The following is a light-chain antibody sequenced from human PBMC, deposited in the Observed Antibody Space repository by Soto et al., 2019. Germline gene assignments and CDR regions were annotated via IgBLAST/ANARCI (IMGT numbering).Light chain of an antibody. V-gene: IGLV3-21*02. J-gene: IGLJ1*01. CDR3: QVWDDSSDQYV. CDR1: NIGTKS. Sequence: SYELTQPPSVSVAPGQTARITCGGNNIGTKSVHWYQQQPGQAPVLVVYDNADRPSRIPAQFSGSNSGTTATLTISRVEAGDEADYYCQVWDDSSDQYVFGTGTKVTVL. CDR2: DNA.